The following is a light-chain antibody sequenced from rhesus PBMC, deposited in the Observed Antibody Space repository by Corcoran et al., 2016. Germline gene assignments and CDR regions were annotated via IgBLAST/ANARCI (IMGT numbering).Light chain of an antibody. V-gene: IGKV3-24*01. J-gene: IGKJ4*01. CDR3: LQHSNWPLT. Sequence: EIVMTQSPATLSLSPGERATLSCRASQSVSSSLAGYQQKPGQAPRPLIYGASSRATGVPDRFSGRGSGTDFTLTISSLEPEAVAVYYCLQHSNWPLTFGGGTKVELK. CDR2: GAS. CDR1: QSVSSS.